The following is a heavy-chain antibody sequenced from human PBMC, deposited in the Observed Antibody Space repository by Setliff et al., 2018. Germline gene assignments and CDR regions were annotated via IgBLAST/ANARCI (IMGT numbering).Heavy chain of an antibody. J-gene: IGHJ3*02. CDR3: ASHEPWLWNAFDI. V-gene: IGHV3-7*01. CDR1: GFTFSSLW. CDR2: INQVGNAR. D-gene: IGHD6-19*01. Sequence: GESLKISCAASGFTFSSLWMSWVRQAPGRGLEWVANINQVGNARYYVDSVKGRFTISRDNAKNSLYLQMNSLRAEDTAVYYCASHEPWLWNAFDIWGQGTMVTVSS.